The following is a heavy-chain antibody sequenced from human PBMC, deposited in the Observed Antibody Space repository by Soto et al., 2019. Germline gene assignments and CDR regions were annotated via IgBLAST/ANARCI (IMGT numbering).Heavy chain of an antibody. D-gene: IGHD3-10*01. CDR3: ASIVSSAHGEFSD. J-gene: IGHJ4*02. CDR2: IYYSGST. CDR1: GGSISSGGYY. Sequence: QVQLQESGPGLVKPSQTLSLTCTVSGGSISSGGYYWSWIRQHPGKGLEWIGYIYYSGSTNYNPSLTSRGTISVDTSKSQFSLKLSSVTAAHTAVYYGASIVSSAHGEFSDWGQGTLVTVSS. V-gene: IGHV4-31*03.